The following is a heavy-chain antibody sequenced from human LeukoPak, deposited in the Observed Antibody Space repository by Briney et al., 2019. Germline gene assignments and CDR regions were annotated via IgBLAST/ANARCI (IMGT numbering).Heavy chain of an antibody. CDR3: ARDLSSSGWSFDY. J-gene: IGHJ4*02. CDR1: GFTFSNYW. CDR2: INSDGRST. Sequence: GGSLRLSCAASGFTFSNYWIHWVRQAPGKGLVWVSRINSDGRSTNYADSVKGRFTISRANAKNTLFLQMNSLRAEDAAVYYCARDLSSSGWSFDYWGQGTLVTVSS. D-gene: IGHD6-19*01. V-gene: IGHV3-74*01.